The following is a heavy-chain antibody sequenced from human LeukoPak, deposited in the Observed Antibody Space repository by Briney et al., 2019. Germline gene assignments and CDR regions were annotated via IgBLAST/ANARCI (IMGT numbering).Heavy chain of an antibody. CDR3: ARVENYYYDTLDAFDI. CDR2: IYTSGST. Sequence: SETLSLTCTVSGGSISSYYWSWIRQPAGKGPEWIGRIYTSGSTNYNPSLKSRVTISVDTSKNQFSLKLSSVTAADTAVYYCARVENYYYDTLDAFDIWGQGTMVTVSS. J-gene: IGHJ3*02. CDR1: GGSISSYY. V-gene: IGHV4-4*07. D-gene: IGHD3-22*01.